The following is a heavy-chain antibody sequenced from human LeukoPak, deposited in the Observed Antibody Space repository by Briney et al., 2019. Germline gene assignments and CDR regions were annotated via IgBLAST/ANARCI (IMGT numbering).Heavy chain of an antibody. CDR3: ARGRNWFDP. CDR1: GGSISSYY. Sequence: SETLSLTCTVSGGSISSYYWSWIRQPPGKGLEWIGYIYYSESTNYNPSLKSRVTISVDTSKNQFSLKLSSVTAADTAVYYCARGRNWFDPWGQGTLVTVSS. J-gene: IGHJ5*02. CDR2: IYYSEST. V-gene: IGHV4-59*01.